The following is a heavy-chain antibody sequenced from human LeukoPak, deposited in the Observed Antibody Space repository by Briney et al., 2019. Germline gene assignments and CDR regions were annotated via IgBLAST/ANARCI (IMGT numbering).Heavy chain of an antibody. Sequence: SETLSLTCTVSRGSISSLSYYWGWIRQPPGKGLEWIGSIRYGGNTYYNPSLTSRVTVSVDTSKNQFSLELNSVTAADTAVYYCARTPRVVPAASFDYWGQGALVTVSS. V-gene: IGHV4-39*01. CDR1: RGSISSLSYY. D-gene: IGHD2-2*01. J-gene: IGHJ4*02. CDR2: IRYGGNT. CDR3: ARTPRVVPAASFDY.